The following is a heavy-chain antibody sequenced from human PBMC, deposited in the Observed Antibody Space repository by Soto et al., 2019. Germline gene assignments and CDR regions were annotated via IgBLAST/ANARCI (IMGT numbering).Heavy chain of an antibody. CDR2: MDPNSGST. V-gene: IGHV1-8*01. J-gene: IGHJ6*02. D-gene: IGHD3-3*01. Sequence: GASVKVFCKASGYTFTTYDINWVRQAPGQGLEWLGWMDPNSGSTGYAQNFKGRITMTRNISRNTAHMELSSLQSEDTAVYYCARERKFDFWRKGLDVWGQGTTVTVSS. CDR1: GYTFTTYD. CDR3: ARERKFDFWRKGLDV.